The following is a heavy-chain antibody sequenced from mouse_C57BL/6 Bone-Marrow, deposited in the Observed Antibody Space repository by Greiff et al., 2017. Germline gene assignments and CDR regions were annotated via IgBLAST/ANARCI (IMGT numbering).Heavy chain of an antibody. Sequence: VQLQQSGAELVKPGASVKISCKASGYAFSSYWMNWVKQRPGKGLAWIGQIYPGDGDTNYNGKFKGKATLTADKSSSTAYMPLSSLTSEDSAVYFCARWAYYYGSSFAMDYWGQGTSVTGSS. CDR3: ARWAYYYGSSFAMDY. V-gene: IGHV1-80*01. CDR2: IYPGDGDT. CDR1: GYAFSSYW. D-gene: IGHD1-1*01. J-gene: IGHJ4*01.